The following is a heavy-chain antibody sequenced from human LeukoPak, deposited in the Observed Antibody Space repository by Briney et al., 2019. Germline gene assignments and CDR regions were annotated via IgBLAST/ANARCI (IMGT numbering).Heavy chain of an antibody. CDR2: ISAYNGNT. D-gene: IGHD5-24*01. CDR3: ARSDGGPNIHDY. CDR1: GYTFTSYG. V-gene: IGHV1-18*01. J-gene: IGHJ4*02. Sequence: ASVKVSCKASGYTFTSYGISWMRQAPGQGLEGMGWISAYNGNTNYAQKLQGRVTMTTDTSTSTAYMELRSLRSDDTAVYYCARSDGGPNIHDYWGQGTLVTVSS.